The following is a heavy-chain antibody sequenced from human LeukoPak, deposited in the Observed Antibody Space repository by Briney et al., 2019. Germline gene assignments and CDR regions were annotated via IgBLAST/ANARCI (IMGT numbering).Heavy chain of an antibody. J-gene: IGHJ4*02. CDR2: ISSSSSYI. CDR3: ARGGSSRFDQ. D-gene: IGHD6-13*01. CDR1: GFTFSYYS. V-gene: IGHV3-21*01. Sequence: KPGGSLRLSCAASGFTFSYYSMNWVRQAPGKGLEWVSSISSSSSYIYYADSVKGRFTISRDNAKNSLYLQMNSLRVEDTAIYYCARGGSSRFDQWGQGTLVTVSS.